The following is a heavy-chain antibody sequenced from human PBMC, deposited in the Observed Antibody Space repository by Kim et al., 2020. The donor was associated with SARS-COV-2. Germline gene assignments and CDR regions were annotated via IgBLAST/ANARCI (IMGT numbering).Heavy chain of an antibody. D-gene: IGHD5-18*01. J-gene: IGHJ3*02. Sequence: FQGRVTITRDTSASTAYMELSSLRSEDTAVYYCACTRGYSYGYDTEAFDIWGQGTMVTVSS. CDR3: ACTRGYSYGYDTEAFDI. V-gene: IGHV1-3*01.